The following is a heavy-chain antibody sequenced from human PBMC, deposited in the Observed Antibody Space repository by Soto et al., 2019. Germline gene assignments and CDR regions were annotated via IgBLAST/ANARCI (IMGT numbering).Heavy chain of an antibody. V-gene: IGHV3-11*01. J-gene: IGHJ6*03. Sequence: GGSLRLSCAASGFTFSDYYMSWIRQAPGKGLEWVSYISSSGSTIYYADSVKGRFTISRDNAKNSLYLQMNSLRAEDTAVYYCARDKQLGGPEYYYYYYMDVWGKGTTVTVSS. CDR1: GFTFSDYY. CDR3: ARDKQLGGPEYYYYYYMDV. D-gene: IGHD6-6*01. CDR2: ISSSGSTI.